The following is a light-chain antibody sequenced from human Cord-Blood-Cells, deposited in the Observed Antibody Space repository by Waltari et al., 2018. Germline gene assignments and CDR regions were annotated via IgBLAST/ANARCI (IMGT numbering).Light chain of an antibody. V-gene: IGKV3-11*01. CDR2: DAS. CDR3: QQRSNWPPLT. CDR1: QRVSSY. Sequence: DIVLTQSPATLSLSPGERATLSCRASQRVSSYLAWYQQKPGQAPRLLIYDASNRATGIPARFSGSGSGTDFTLTISSLEPEDFAVYYCQQRSNWPPLTFGGGTKVGIK. J-gene: IGKJ4*01.